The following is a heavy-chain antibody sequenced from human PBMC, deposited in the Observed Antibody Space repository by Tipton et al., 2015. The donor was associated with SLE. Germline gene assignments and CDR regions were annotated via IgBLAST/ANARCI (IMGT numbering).Heavy chain of an antibody. D-gene: IGHD3-10*01. Sequence: TLSLTCTVSGGSISSGGYYWSWIRQHPGKALEWIGYIYYSGSIYYNPSLKSRVTISVDTSKNQFSLKLSSVTAADTAVYYCARQNPDYYCSGNFCPVVFDIWGQGTLFPASS. V-gene: IGHV4-31*03. J-gene: IGHJ3*02. CDR2: IYYSGSI. CDR1: GGSISSGGYY. CDR3: ARQNPDYYCSGNFCPVVFDI.